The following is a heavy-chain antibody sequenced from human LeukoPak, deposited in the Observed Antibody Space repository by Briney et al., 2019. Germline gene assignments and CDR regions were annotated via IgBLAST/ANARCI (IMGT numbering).Heavy chain of an antibody. J-gene: IGHJ4*02. CDR3: TRTRGSSWYDRPDY. V-gene: IGHV3-49*03. Sequence: GGSLRLSCSASGFMFGEHTMNWFRQAPGKGLQWVGFIRSKDYGGTTEYAASVKGRFTISRDDSKKIAYLEMKSLKTEDTAMYYCTRTRGSSWYDRPDYWGRGTLVIVSS. D-gene: IGHD6-13*01. CDR2: IRSKDYGGTT. CDR1: GFMFGEHT.